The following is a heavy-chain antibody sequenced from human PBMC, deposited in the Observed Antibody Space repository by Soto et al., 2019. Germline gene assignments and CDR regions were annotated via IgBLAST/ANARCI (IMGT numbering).Heavy chain of an antibody. V-gene: IGHV1-46*01. CDR2: FSPSGGRT. CDR3: ARVWRRPGILTIIRYFDY. J-gene: IGHJ4*02. D-gene: IGHD3-9*01. Sequence: GASVKVSCKASGYTFTSYYMHWVRQAPGQGLEWMGIFSPSGGRTYYAQSFEGRVTMTGDASTTTVFMELTSLRSDDTAVYYCARVWRRPGILTIIRYFDYWGQGTLVTVSS. CDR1: GYTFTSYY.